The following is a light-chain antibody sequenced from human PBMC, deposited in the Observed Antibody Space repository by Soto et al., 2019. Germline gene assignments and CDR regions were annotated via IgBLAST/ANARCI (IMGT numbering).Light chain of an antibody. J-gene: IGKJ1*01. CDR2: DAS. Sequence: DIQMTQSPSTLSASVGDRVTITCRASQSLSYWLAWYQQKPGKAPKLLIFDASSLQSGVPSRFSGSGSGTEFTLTISSLQPDDFATYYCQQYNSYSPWTFGQGTKVDIK. CDR3: QQYNSYSPWT. CDR1: QSLSYW. V-gene: IGKV1-5*01.